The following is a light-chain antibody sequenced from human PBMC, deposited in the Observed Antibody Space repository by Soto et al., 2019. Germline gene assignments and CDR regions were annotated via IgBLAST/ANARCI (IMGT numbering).Light chain of an antibody. CDR2: DAS. Sequence: DIQMTQSPSTLSASVGDRVTITCRASQSISTWLAWYQQKPGKAPKLLIYDASSLQGGVPSRFSGSGSGTEFTLTISSLHPDDFATYYCQQYDSYSRTFGQGTKV. CDR3: QQYDSYSRT. V-gene: IGKV1-5*01. J-gene: IGKJ1*01. CDR1: QSISTW.